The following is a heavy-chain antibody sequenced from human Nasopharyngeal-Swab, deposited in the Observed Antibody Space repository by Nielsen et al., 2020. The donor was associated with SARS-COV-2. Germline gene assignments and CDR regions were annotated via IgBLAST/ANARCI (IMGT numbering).Heavy chain of an antibody. Sequence: GGSLRLSCAASGFTFSDYYMSWIRQAPGKGLEWVSYISSSGSTIYYADSVKGRFTISRDNAKNSLYLQMNSLRAEDTAVYYCARDPDYDFWSGYPKSFDYWGQGTLVTVSS. CDR2: ISSSGSTI. CDR1: GFTFSDYY. CDR3: ARDPDYDFWSGYPKSFDY. D-gene: IGHD3-3*01. J-gene: IGHJ4*02. V-gene: IGHV3-11*04.